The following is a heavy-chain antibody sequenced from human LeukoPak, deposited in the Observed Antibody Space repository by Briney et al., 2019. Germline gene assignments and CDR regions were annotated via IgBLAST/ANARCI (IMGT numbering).Heavy chain of an antibody. J-gene: IGHJ4*02. V-gene: IGHV3-7*04. D-gene: IGHD3-9*01. CDR2: IKQDGSKK. CDR3: ARSARYYDILTGYYRGDSPYYFDY. Sequence: GGPLRLPCAASGFTFNRHWKSWVRQAPGKGRECVDNIKQDGSKKHYVGSVKGRFTISRDNAKNALYLQMNSLRAEDTAVYYCARSARYYDILTGYYRGDSPYYFDYWGQGTLVTVSS. CDR1: GFTFNRHW.